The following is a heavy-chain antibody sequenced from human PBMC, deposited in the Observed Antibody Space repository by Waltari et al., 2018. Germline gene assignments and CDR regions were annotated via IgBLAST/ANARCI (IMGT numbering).Heavy chain of an antibody. CDR1: GYTFTDYY. Sequence: QVQLVQSGAEVKRPGASVKVSCKASGYTFTDYYLHWVRQAPGQGLEWMGCINPNRCGTQYAQNVQGRVIMTRDECSGPVYMELSSRQSDDTAIYYCASWSAPFDYWGQGTLVTVSS. CDR3: ASWSAPFDY. D-gene: IGHD3-3*01. J-gene: IGHJ4*02. CDR2: INPNRCGT. V-gene: IGHV1-2*02.